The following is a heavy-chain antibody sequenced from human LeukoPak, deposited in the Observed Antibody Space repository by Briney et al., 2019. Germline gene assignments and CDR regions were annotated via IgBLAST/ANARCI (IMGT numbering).Heavy chain of an antibody. D-gene: IGHD2-2*01. CDR2: IKTDGTIT. CDR3: VRVEIGTYHGMDV. Sequence: GGSLRLSCAASGFTLGNYWMHWVRQAPGEGLVWVSRIKTDGTITNYADSVKGRFTISRDNAKNTLYLQMNSLRVEDTAVYYCVRVEIGTYHGMDVWGQGTTVTVSS. CDR1: GFTLGNYW. V-gene: IGHV3-74*01. J-gene: IGHJ6*02.